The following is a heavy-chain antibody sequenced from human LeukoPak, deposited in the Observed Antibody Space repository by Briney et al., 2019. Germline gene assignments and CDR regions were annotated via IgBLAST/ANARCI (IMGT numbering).Heavy chain of an antibody. J-gene: IGHJ4*02. V-gene: IGHV1-3*01. CDR1: GYTFSTYS. CDR2: INGDTGNT. Sequence: GASVKVSCTASGYTFSTYSIHWVRQAPAQRLEWMGWINGDTGNTMYSQKFQGRVTFTRDTGASTAYMEVSSLRSEDTALYYCARSSNIPFDYWGQGTLVTVSS. CDR3: ARSSNIPFDY.